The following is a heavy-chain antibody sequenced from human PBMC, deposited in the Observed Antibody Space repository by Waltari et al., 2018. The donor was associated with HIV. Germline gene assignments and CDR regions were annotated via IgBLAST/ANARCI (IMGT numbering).Heavy chain of an antibody. V-gene: IGHV3-15*01. CDR2: IKTKGDGGAT. D-gene: IGHD3-10*01. Sequence: EVQLVESGGDLLKPGGCLRLSCAASGFTLNRVWMSWVRQAPGKGLEWVGRIKTKGDGGATDYAAAVKDRFTISRDDSKNTVYLQMNSLKIEDTAVYYCTSEEDYGSGSHFDYWGQGTLVTVSS. CDR3: TSEEDYGSGSHFDY. CDR1: GFTLNRVW. J-gene: IGHJ4*02.